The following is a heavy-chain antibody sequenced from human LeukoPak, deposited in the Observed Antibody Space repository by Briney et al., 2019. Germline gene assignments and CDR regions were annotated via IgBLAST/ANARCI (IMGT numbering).Heavy chain of an antibody. Sequence: PSETLSLTCTVSGGSISSSSYYWGWIRQPPGKGLEWIGSIYYSGSTYYNPSLKSRVTMSVDTSKNQFSLKLSSVTAADTAVYYCARTHYDFWSGYLFFDYWGQGTLVTVSS. J-gene: IGHJ4*02. CDR1: GGSISSSSYY. CDR3: ARTHYDFWSGYLFFDY. D-gene: IGHD3-3*01. V-gene: IGHV4-39*07. CDR2: IYYSGST.